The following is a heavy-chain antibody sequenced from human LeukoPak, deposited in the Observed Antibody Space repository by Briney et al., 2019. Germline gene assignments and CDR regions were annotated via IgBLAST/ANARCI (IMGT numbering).Heavy chain of an antibody. J-gene: IGHJ4*02. CDR3: ARRGWQFDS. Sequence: GGSRGLSWEASGIMFKNYWMSWARQAPGKGRGGVANIKEDGSEKNYVDSVEGRFTISRDNARNSLYLQMNSLRAEDTAVYYCARRGWQFDSWGQGTLVAVSS. V-gene: IGHV3-7*01. CDR1: GIMFKNYW. D-gene: IGHD2-15*01. CDR2: IKEDGSEK.